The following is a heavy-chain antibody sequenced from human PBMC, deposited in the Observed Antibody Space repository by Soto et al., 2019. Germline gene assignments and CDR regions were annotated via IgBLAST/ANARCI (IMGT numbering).Heavy chain of an antibody. CDR3: ARRYGYSFDY. CDR1: GGSISSYY. CDR2: IYYSGST. V-gene: IGHV4-59*08. J-gene: IGHJ4*02. D-gene: IGHD1-1*01. Sequence: QVQLQESGPGLVKPSETLSLTCTVSGGSISSYYWSWIRQPPGKGLEWIGYIYYSGSTNYNPSLKSRVTISVDTSKNQLSLKLSSLPAADTAVYYCARRYGYSFDYWGQGTLVTVSS.